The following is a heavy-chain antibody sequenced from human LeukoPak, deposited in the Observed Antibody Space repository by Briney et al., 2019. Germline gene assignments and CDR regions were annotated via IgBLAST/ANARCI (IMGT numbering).Heavy chain of an antibody. J-gene: IGHJ4*02. D-gene: IGHD5-24*01. CDR1: GFTFSNAW. V-gene: IGHV3-23*01. CDR3: AKDGRDGYNYFDY. CDR2: ISGSGGST. Sequence: GGSLRLSCAASGFTFSNAWMNWVRQAPGEGLEWVSAISGSGGSTYYADSVKGRFTISRDNSKNTLYLQMNSLRAEDTAVYYCAKDGRDGYNYFDYWGQGTLVTVSS.